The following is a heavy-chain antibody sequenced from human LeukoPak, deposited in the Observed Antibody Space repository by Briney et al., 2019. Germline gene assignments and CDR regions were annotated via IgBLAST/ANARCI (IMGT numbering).Heavy chain of an antibody. Sequence: PGRSLRLSCAASGFTFSSYAMHWVRQAPGKGLEWVAVISYDGSNKYYADSVKGRFTISRDNSKNTLYLQMNSLRAEDTAVYYCARDLEVATIVTENSGYYFAYWGQGTLVTVSS. J-gene: IGHJ4*02. D-gene: IGHD5-12*01. CDR1: GFTFSSYA. CDR3: ARDLEVATIVTENSGYYFAY. CDR2: ISYDGSNK. V-gene: IGHV3-30-3*01.